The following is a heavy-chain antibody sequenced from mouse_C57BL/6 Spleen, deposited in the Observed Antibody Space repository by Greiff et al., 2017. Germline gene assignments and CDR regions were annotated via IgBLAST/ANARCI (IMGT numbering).Heavy chain of an antibody. Sequence: EVQLVESGGDLVKPGGSLKLSCAASGFTFSSYGMSWVRQTPDKRLEWVATISSGGSYTYYPDSVKGRFTISRDNAKNTLYLQMSSLKSEDTAMYYCARLGYSNYGDYWGQGTTLTVSS. D-gene: IGHD2-5*01. CDR2: ISSGGSYT. CDR3: ARLGYSNYGDY. J-gene: IGHJ2*01. V-gene: IGHV5-6*01. CDR1: GFTFSSYG.